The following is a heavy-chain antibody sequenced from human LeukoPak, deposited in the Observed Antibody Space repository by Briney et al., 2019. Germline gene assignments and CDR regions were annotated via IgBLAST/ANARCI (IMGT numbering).Heavy chain of an antibody. D-gene: IGHD6-25*01. CDR1: GDSITSGGYF. CDR3: ARERGRLVDY. CDR2: MHYSESA. Sequence: SETLSLTCTVSGDSITSGGYFCSWTRQHPGKGLEWIGYMHYSESANYNPSLKSRVTISVDTSKNQISLKVNSVTAADTAVYYCARERGRLVDYWGQGTLVTVSS. V-gene: IGHV4-31*03. J-gene: IGHJ4*02.